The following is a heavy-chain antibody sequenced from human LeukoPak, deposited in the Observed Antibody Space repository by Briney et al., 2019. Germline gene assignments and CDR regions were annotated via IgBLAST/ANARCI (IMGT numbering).Heavy chain of an antibody. Sequence: SVKVSCKASGGTFSSYAISWVRQAPGQGLEWMGGIIPIFGTANYAQKFQGRVTITADESTSTAYMELSSLRSEDTAVYYCARDLGEGYSRALDYGMDVWGQGTTVTVS. CDR3: ARDLGEGYSRALDYGMDV. D-gene: IGHD6-13*01. J-gene: IGHJ6*02. CDR1: GGTFSSYA. V-gene: IGHV1-69*13. CDR2: IIPIFGTA.